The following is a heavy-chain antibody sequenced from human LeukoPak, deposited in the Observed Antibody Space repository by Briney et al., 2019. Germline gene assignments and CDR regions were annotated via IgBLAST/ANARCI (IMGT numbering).Heavy chain of an antibody. Sequence: SETLSLTCTVSDGSISSYYWSWIRQPPGKGLEWIGYIYYSGSTNYNPSLKSRVTISVDTSKNQFSLKLSSVTAADTAVYYCARHVTLAAAGRVWFDPWGQGTLVTVSS. CDR3: ARHVTLAAAGRVWFDP. V-gene: IGHV4-59*08. J-gene: IGHJ5*02. CDR2: IYYSGST. D-gene: IGHD6-13*01. CDR1: DGSISSYY.